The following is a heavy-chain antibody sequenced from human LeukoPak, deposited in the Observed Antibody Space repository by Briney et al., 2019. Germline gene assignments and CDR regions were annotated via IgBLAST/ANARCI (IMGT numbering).Heavy chain of an antibody. Sequence: SETLSLTCTVSGYSISSGYYWGWIRQPPGKGLEWIGSIYHSGSTYYNPSLKSRVTISVDTSKNQFSLKLSSVTAADTAVYYCARVTYEGSVVYWGQGTLVTASS. CDR1: GYSISSGYY. CDR3: ARVTYEGSVVY. CDR2: IYHSGST. V-gene: IGHV4-38-2*02. J-gene: IGHJ4*02. D-gene: IGHD5-12*01.